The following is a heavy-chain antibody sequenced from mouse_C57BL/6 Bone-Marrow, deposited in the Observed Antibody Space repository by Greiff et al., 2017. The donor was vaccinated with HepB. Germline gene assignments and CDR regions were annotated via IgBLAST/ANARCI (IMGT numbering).Heavy chain of an antibody. V-gene: IGHV5-4*01. D-gene: IGHD2-5*01. CDR3: ARGGPTIVTTWYFDV. CDR1: GFTFSSYA. Sequence: EVQGVESGGGLVKPGGSLKLSCAASGFTFSSYAMSWVRQTPVKRLEWVATISDGGSYTYYPDNVKGRFTISRDNAKNNLYLQMSHLKSEDTAMYYCARGGPTIVTTWYFDVWGTGTTVTVSS. CDR2: ISDGGSYT. J-gene: IGHJ1*03.